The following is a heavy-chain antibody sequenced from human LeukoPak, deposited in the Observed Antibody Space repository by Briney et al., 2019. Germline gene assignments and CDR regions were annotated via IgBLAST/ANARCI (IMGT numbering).Heavy chain of an antibody. V-gene: IGHV3-49*03. CDR1: GFRFGDYA. J-gene: IGHJ4*02. D-gene: IGHD3-22*01. Sequence: SGRSLRLSCSGSGFRFGDYAINWFRQTPGKGLESVGFIRSKPYGETADYAASVRGRFIISRDDSKSIAYLQMNSLKPEDTAVYYCTKFGAYYFDNSASESFDYWGQGTLVTVSS. CDR3: TKFGAYYFDNSASESFDY. CDR2: IRSKPYGETA.